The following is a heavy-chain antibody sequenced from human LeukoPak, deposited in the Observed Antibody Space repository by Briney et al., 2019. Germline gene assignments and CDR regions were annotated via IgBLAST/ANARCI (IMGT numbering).Heavy chain of an antibody. D-gene: IGHD1-26*01. CDR1: GGSFSGYY. V-gene: IGHV4-34*01. Sequence: SETLSLTCAVYGGSFSGYYWSWIRQPPGKGLEWIGEINHSGSTNYNPSLKSRVTISVDTSKNQFSLKLSSVTAADTAVYYCARGGHGSLPGGDYWGQGTLATVSS. CDR3: ARGGHGSLPGGDY. CDR2: INHSGST. J-gene: IGHJ4*02.